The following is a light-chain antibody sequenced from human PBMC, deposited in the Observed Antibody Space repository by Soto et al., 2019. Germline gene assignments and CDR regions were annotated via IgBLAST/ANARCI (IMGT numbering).Light chain of an antibody. J-gene: IGLJ2*01. Sequence: QSALTQPASVSGSSGQSITISCTGTSSDVGGYNYVSWYQQHPGKAPKLMIYEVSKRPSGVPDRFSGSKSGNTASLTVSGVQAEDGADYYCSSYAGSNNLVVFGGGTKLTVL. CDR2: EVS. V-gene: IGLV2-8*01. CDR1: SSDVGGYNY. CDR3: SSYAGSNNLVV.